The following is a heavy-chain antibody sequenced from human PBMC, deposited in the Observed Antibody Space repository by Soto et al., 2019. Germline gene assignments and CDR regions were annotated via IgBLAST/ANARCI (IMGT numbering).Heavy chain of an antibody. J-gene: IGHJ4*02. Sequence: EVQLVESGGGIVQPGGSLRLSCAASGFTFSAYWMHWVRQAPGKGLVWVSRVRRDGSAITYADSVKGRFTISRDNAKNTLYLLMNSLSAEDTAVYYCTREDIASSSLFGYWGQGILVTVSS. V-gene: IGHV3-74*01. CDR3: TREDIASSSLFGY. CDR2: VRRDGSAI. CDR1: GFTFSAYW. D-gene: IGHD6-13*01.